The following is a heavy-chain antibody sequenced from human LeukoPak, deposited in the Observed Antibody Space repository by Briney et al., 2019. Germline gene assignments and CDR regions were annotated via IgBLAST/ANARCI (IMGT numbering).Heavy chain of an antibody. J-gene: IGHJ3*02. CDR1: GFTVSSNY. CDR3: ARAVDGAFDI. Sequence: GGSLRLSCAASGFTVSSNYMSWVRQAPGKGLEWVSVIYSGGSTYYADSVKGRFTISRDNAKNSLYLQMNSLRAEDTAVYYCARAVDGAFDIWGQGTMVTVSS. V-gene: IGHV3-66*01. D-gene: IGHD4-23*01. CDR2: IYSGGST.